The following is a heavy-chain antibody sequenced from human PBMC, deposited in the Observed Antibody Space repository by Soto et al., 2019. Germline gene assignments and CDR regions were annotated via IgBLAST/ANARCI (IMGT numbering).Heavy chain of an antibody. J-gene: IGHJ4*02. CDR1: GFIFDDHA. V-gene: IGHV3-9*01. Sequence: EVQLVESGGGLVQPGRSLRLSCAASGFIFDDHAMNWVRQAPGKGLEWVSGISWNSASIGYADSVKGRFTISRDNAKNSLYLQMNSLSEEDTALYYCARDQGHGEGLDFWGPGTLVTVSS. D-gene: IGHD3-10*01. CDR3: ARDQGHGEGLDF. CDR2: ISWNSASI.